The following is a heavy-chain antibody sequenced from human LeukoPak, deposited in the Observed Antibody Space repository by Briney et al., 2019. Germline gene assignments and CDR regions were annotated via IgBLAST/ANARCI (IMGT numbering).Heavy chain of an antibody. J-gene: IGHJ5*02. CDR1: GGSFSGYY. CDR2: INHSGST. D-gene: IGHD1-1*01. V-gene: IGHV4-34*01. CDR3: ARDPVHDPRRQRPYNWFDP. Sequence: SETLSLTCAVYGGSFSGYYWSWIRQPPGKGLEWIGEINHSGSTNYNPSLKSRVTISVDTSKNQFSLKLSSVTAADTAVYYCARDPVHDPRRQRPYNWFDPWGQGTLVAVSS.